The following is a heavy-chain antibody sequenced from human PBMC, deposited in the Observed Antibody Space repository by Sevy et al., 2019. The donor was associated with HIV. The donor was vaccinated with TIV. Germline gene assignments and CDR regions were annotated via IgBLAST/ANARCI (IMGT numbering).Heavy chain of an antibody. CDR3: ATDGGVSKGGMDV. CDR1: GYTLTELS. CDR2: FAPEDGET. V-gene: IGHV1-24*01. D-gene: IGHD3-16*01. J-gene: IGHJ6*02. Sequence: ASVKVSCKVSGYTLTELSMHWVRQAPGKRLEWMGGFAPEDGETIYAQKFQGRVTMTEDTSIDTAYMELSSLRSEDTAVYYCATDGGVSKGGMDVWGQGTTVTVSS.